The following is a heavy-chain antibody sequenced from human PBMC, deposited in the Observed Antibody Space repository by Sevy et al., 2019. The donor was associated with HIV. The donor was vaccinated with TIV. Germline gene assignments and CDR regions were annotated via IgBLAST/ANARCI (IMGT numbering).Heavy chain of an antibody. CDR3: AREGCPKPHDY. CDR1: GFTFSSYA. J-gene: IGHJ4*02. Sequence: GGSLRLSCAASGFTFSSYAVSWVRQAPGKGLEWVSTFSFGCGKINYADSVKGLFTISRDNSKNTLYLQMHSLRAEDTAVYYCAREGCPKPHDYWGQGTLVTVSS. D-gene: IGHD6-19*01. CDR2: FSFGCGKI. V-gene: IGHV3-23*01.